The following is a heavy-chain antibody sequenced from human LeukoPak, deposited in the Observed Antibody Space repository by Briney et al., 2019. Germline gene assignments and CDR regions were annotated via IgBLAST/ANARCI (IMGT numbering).Heavy chain of an antibody. V-gene: IGHV1-2*02. CDR2: INPNSGGT. D-gene: IGHD2-15*01. Sequence: APVKVSCKASGYTFTGYYMHWVRQAPGQGLEWMGWINPNSGGTNYAQKFQGRVTMTRNTSISTAYMELSSLRSEDTAVYYCARGGYCSGGSCYSRVGYYYYGMDVWGQGTTVTVSS. CDR3: ARGGYCSGGSCYSRVGYYYYGMDV. J-gene: IGHJ6*02. CDR1: GYTFTGYY.